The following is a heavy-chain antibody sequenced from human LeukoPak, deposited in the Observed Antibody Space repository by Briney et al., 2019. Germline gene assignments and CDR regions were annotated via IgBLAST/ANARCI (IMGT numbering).Heavy chain of an antibody. Sequence: GGSLRLSCSASGFIFSEYYMTWIRQAPGKGLEWVSTIKGTGLTTYYADSVNGRFTISRDNAKNTVFLQMGSLRADDTAMYYCARAGELRYMDVWGKGTAVTVSS. CDR2: IKGTGLTT. J-gene: IGHJ6*03. CDR3: ARAGELRYMDV. V-gene: IGHV3-11*01. CDR1: GFIFSEYY. D-gene: IGHD3-16*01.